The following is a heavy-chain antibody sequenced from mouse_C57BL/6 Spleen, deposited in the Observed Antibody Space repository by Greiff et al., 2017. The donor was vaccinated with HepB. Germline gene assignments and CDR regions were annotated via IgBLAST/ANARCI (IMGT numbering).Heavy chain of an antibody. J-gene: IGHJ4*01. V-gene: IGHV1-82*01. Sequence: VQLQQSGPELVKPGASVKISCKASGYAFSSSWMNWVKQRPGKGLVWIGRIYPGDGDTNYNGKFKGKATLTADNSSSTAYMQLSSLTSEDSAVYVCARWEHYRYAMDYWGQGTSVTVSS. D-gene: IGHD1-2*01. CDR1: GYAFSSSW. CDR2: IYPGDGDT. CDR3: ARWEHYRYAMDY.